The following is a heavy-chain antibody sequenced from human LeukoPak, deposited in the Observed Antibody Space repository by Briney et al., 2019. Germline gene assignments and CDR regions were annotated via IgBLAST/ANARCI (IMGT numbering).Heavy chain of an antibody. Sequence: GGSLRLSCAASGFTFSSYSMNWARQAPGKGLEWVSSISSSSSYIYYADSVKGRFTISRDNAKNSLYLQMNSLRAEDTAVYYCARDWGFGPMNPTGFDYWGQGTLVTVSS. V-gene: IGHV3-21*01. CDR1: GFTFSSYS. CDR2: ISSSSSYI. D-gene: IGHD3/OR15-3a*01. J-gene: IGHJ4*02. CDR3: ARDWGFGPMNPTGFDY.